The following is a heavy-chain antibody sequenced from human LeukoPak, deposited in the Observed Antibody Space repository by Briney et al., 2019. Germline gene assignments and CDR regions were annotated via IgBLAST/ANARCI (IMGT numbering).Heavy chain of an antibody. CDR1: GFTFSSYW. CDR3: VRELGYCSGGSCYFYYYYYYMDV. CDR2: IKQDGSEK. V-gene: IGHV3-7*01. Sequence: GGTLRLSCAASGFTFSSYWMSWVRQAPGKGLEWVANIKQDGSEKYYVDSVKGRSTISRDNAKNSLYLQMNSLRAEDTAVYYCVRELGYCSGGSCYFYYYYYYMDVWGKGTTVTVSS. J-gene: IGHJ6*03. D-gene: IGHD2-15*01.